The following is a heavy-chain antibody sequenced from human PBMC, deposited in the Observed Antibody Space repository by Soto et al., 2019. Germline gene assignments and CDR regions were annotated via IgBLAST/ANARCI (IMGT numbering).Heavy chain of an antibody. Sequence: EASVKVSCKASGGTFSSYAISWVRQAPGQGLEWMGGIIPIFGTANYAQKFQGRVTITADESTSTAYMELSSLRSEDTAVYYCARDFGDGSGSYSLEYGMDVWGQGTTVTVSS. J-gene: IGHJ6*02. CDR2: IIPIFGTA. CDR3: ARDFGDGSGSYSLEYGMDV. D-gene: IGHD3-10*01. V-gene: IGHV1-69*13. CDR1: GGTFSSYA.